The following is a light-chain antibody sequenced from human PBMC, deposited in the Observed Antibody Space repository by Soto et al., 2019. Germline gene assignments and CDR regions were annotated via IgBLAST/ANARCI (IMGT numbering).Light chain of an antibody. J-gene: IGKJ3*01. Sequence: DIQMTQSPSSVSASVGDRVTITCRASQDISTWLAWYQQKPGKAPKLLIYDASSLESGLPARFSDSGFGTDFTLTISSLQPEDFATYYCQHANSFPFTFGPGTKVDIK. CDR3: QHANSFPFT. CDR1: QDISTW. V-gene: IGKV1-12*01. CDR2: DAS.